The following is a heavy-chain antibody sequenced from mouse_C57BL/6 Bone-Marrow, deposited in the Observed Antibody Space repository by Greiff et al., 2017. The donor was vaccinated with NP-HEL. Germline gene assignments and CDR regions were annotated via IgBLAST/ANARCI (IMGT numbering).Heavy chain of an antibody. D-gene: IGHD1-1*01. CDR3: ARGDYYGSSYYY. Sequence: VHVKQSGPELVKPGASVKISCKASGYSFTDYNMNWVKQSNGKSLEWIGVINPNYGTTSYNQKFKGKATFTVDQSSSTAYMQLNSLTSEDSAVYYCARGDYYGSSYYYWGQGTTLTVSS. J-gene: IGHJ2*01. V-gene: IGHV1-39*01. CDR1: GYSFTDYN. CDR2: INPNYGTT.